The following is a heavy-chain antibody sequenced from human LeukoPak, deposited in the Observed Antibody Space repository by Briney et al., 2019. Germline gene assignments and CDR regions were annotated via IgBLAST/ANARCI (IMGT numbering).Heavy chain of an antibody. D-gene: IGHD3-3*01. CDR3: ARQGVDFWSGYAATYHFDY. V-gene: IGHV4-38-2*01. J-gene: IGHJ4*02. CDR1: GYSISSGYY. CDR2: IYHSGST. Sequence: SETLSLTCAVSGYSISSGYYWGWIRQPPGKGLEWIGSIYHSGSTFYNPSLKSRVTISADTSKNQFSLTLSSVTAVDTAVYYCARQGVDFWSGYAATYHFDYWGQGTLVTVSS.